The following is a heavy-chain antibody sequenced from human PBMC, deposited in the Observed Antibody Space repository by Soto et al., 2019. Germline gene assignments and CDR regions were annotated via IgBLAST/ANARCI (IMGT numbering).Heavy chain of an antibody. CDR2: FDPEDGET. CDR1: GYTLTELS. J-gene: IGHJ4*02. V-gene: IGHV1-24*01. CDR3: ATNLRYSSGWFPPYYFDY. Sequence: ASVKVSCKVSGYTLTELSMHWVRQAPGKGLEWMGGFDPEDGETIYAQKFQGRVTMTEDTSTDTAYMELSSLRSEDTAVYYCATNLRYSSGWFPPYYFDYWGQGTLVTVSS. D-gene: IGHD6-19*01.